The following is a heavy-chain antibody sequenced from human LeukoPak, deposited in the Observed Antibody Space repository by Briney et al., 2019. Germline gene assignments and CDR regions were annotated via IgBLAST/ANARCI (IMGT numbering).Heavy chain of an antibody. CDR3: GADSMPRGVFSYAFDI. V-gene: IGHV1-46*01. CDR1: GYTFTTYY. J-gene: IGHJ3*02. CDR2: IIPSGGAT. D-gene: IGHD3-10*01. Sequence: ASVKVSCKASGYTFTTYYMHWVRQAPGQGLEWMGIIIPSGGATSYAQNFQGRVTMTRDASTSTVYLELSSLRSEDTAVYYCGADSMPRGVFSYAFDIWGQGTMVTVSS.